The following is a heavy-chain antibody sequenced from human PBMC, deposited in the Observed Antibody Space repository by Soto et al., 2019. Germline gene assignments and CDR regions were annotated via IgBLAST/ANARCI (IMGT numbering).Heavy chain of an antibody. D-gene: IGHD5-12*01. CDR1: GGSFSGYY. Sequence: QVQLQQWGAGLSKPSETLSLTCAVYGGSFSGYYWSWIRQPPGKGLEWIGEINHSGSTNYNPSLKSRVTISVDTSKNQFSLKLSSVTAADTAVYYCAKLVATIYSFDYWGQGTLVTVSS. CDR3: AKLVATIYSFDY. V-gene: IGHV4-34*01. CDR2: INHSGST. J-gene: IGHJ4*02.